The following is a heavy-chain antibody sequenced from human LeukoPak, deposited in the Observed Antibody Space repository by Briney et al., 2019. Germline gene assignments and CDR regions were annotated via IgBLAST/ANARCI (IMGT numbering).Heavy chain of an antibody. CDR1: GFTFSSYS. D-gene: IGHD3-9*01. J-gene: IGHJ4*02. CDR3: ARLRRYFDWLLYDY. Sequence: GGSLRLSCAASGFTFSSYSMTWVRQAPGKGLEWVSYISSSSSTIYYADSVKGRFTISRDNAKNSLYLQMNSLRAEDTAVYYCARLRRYFDWLLYDYWGQGTLVTVSS. V-gene: IGHV3-48*01. CDR2: ISSSSSTI.